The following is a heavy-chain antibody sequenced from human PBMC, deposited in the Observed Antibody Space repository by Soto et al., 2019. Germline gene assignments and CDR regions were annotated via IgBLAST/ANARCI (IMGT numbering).Heavy chain of an antibody. CDR2: MNPNSGNT. V-gene: IGHV1-8*01. CDR3: ARDMDWNSNFDY. CDR1: GYTFTSYD. D-gene: IGHD1-7*01. Sequence: ASVKVSCKASGYTFTSYDINWVRQATGQGLEWMGWMNPNSGNTKYSQKFQGRVTITRDTSASTAYMELSSLRSEDTAVYYCARDMDWNSNFDYWGQGTLVTSPQ. J-gene: IGHJ4*02.